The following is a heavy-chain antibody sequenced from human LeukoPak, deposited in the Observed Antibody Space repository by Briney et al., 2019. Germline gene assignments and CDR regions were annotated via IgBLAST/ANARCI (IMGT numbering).Heavy chain of an antibody. Sequence: SETLSLTCIVSGDSVCSGSYYWSWIRQPPGKGLEWIGYIYYSGSSNYNHSLKGRVTISVDTSKNQFSLKLSSVTAADTAVYYCARDAGKGSTYYDFWSGYYRNWFDPWGQGTLVTVSS. CDR3: ARDAGKGSTYYDFWSGYYRNWFDP. CDR1: GDSVCSGSYY. CDR2: IYYSGSS. J-gene: IGHJ5*02. V-gene: IGHV4-61*01. D-gene: IGHD3-3*01.